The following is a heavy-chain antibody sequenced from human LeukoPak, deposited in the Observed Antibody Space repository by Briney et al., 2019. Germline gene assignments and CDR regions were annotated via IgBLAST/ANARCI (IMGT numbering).Heavy chain of an antibody. CDR1: GYTLTELS. J-gene: IGHJ4*02. CDR2: FDPEDGET. V-gene: IGHV1-24*01. D-gene: IGHD3-22*01. Sequence: GASVKVSCKVSGYTLTELSMHWVRQAPGKGLEWMGGFDPEDGETIYAQKFQGRVTMTEDTSTDTAYMELSSLRSEDTAVYYCATDYYDSSGYRHPVPGWGQGTLVTVSS. CDR3: ATDYYDSSGYRHPVPG.